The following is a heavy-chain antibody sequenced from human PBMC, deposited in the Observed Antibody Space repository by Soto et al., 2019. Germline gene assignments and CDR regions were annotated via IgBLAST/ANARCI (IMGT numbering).Heavy chain of an antibody. D-gene: IGHD3-16*02. CDR2: INAGNGNT. CDR1: GYTFTSYA. V-gene: IGHV1-3*01. J-gene: IGHJ4*02. Sequence: ASVKVSCKASGYTFTSYAMHWVRQAPGQRLEWMGWINAGNGNTKYSQKFQGRVTITRDTPASTAYMELSSLRSEDTAAYYCARDQGGTYYDYVWGSYRPASFDYWGQGTLVTVSS. CDR3: ARDQGGTYYDYVWGSYRPASFDY.